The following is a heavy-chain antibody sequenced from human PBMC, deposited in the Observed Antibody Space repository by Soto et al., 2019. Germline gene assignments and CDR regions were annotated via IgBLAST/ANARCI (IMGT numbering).Heavy chain of an antibody. D-gene: IGHD2-2*03. CDR1: GGSISSGGYY. CDR2: IYYSGST. J-gene: IGHJ5*02. V-gene: IGHV4-31*03. Sequence: PWETLSLTCTVSGGSISSGGYYWSSIRQHPGKGLEGIGYIYYSGSTYYNPSLKSRVTISVDTSKNQFSLKLSSVTAADTAVYYCARALSLGIVVLPAAIPWFDPSGQGTLVTVSS. CDR3: ARALSLGIVVLPAAIPWFDP.